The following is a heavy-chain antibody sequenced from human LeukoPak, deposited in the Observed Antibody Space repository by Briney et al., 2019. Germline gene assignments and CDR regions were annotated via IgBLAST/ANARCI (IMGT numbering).Heavy chain of an antibody. CDR2: IIPIFGTA. J-gene: IGHJ6*02. CDR3: ARATDIVVVPAVSTYYYYGMDV. D-gene: IGHD2-2*01. V-gene: IGHV1-69*13. Sequence: SVKASCKASGGTFSSYAISWVRRAPGQGLEWMGGIIPIFGTANYAQKFQGRVTITADESTSTAYMELSSLRSEDTAVYYCARATDIVVVPAVSTYYYYGMDVWGQGTTVIVSS. CDR1: GGTFSSYA.